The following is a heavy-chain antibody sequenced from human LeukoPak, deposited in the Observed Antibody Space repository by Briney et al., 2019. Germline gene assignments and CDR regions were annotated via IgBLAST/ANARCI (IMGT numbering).Heavy chain of an antibody. D-gene: IGHD3-22*01. V-gene: IGHV1-69*13. CDR2: IIPIFGTA. CDR1: GGTFSSYA. CDR3: ARDRYYYDSSGYFSFGYGMDV. J-gene: IGHJ6*02. Sequence: GASVKVSCKASGGTFSSYAISWVRQAPGQGLEWMGGIIPIFGTANYAQKFQGRVTITADESTSTAYMELSSLRSEDTAVYYCARDRYYYDSSGYFSFGYGMDVWGQGTTVTVSS.